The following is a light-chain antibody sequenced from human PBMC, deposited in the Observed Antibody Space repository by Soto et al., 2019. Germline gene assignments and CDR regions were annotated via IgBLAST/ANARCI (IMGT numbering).Light chain of an antibody. V-gene: IGKV3-15*01. CDR3: QHLRSYPSP. Sequence: IVLTQSPGTLSLSPGERASLSCRASQSVSNNYLAWYQQKPGQAPRLLIYGASTRATGIPARFSGSGSGTEFTLTISSLQSEDFTAYYCQHLRSYPSPFGGGTKVDIK. J-gene: IGKJ4*01. CDR2: GAS. CDR1: QSVSNN.